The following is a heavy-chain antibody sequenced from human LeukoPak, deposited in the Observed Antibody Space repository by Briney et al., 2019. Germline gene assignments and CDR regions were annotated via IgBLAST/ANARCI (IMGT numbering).Heavy chain of an antibody. J-gene: IGHJ4*02. CDR3: AGLVGRYSSGLYYYYFDY. CDR1: GGSISSNNYY. V-gene: IGHV4-39*07. CDR2: MYLSGTT. D-gene: IGHD3-22*01. Sequence: PSETLSLTCTVSGGSISSNNYYWGWIRQPPGKGLEWIGEMYLSGTTHSNPSVKSRVTISIDKSKNQFFLNLSSVTAADTAVYYCAGLVGRYSSGLYYYYFDYWGQGTLVTVSS.